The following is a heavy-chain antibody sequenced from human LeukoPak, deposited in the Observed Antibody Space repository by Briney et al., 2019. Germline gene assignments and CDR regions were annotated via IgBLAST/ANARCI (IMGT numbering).Heavy chain of an antibody. V-gene: IGHV4-34*01. Sequence: PSETLSLTCAVYGGSFSGYYWSWIRQPPGKGLEWIGEINHSGSTNYNPSLKSRVTISVDTSKNQFSLKLSSVTAADTAVYYCARHGPGKSFYYYYMDVWGKGTTVTVSS. D-gene: IGHD4-23*01. CDR3: ARHGPGKSFYYYYMDV. CDR1: GGSFSGYY. CDR2: INHSGST. J-gene: IGHJ6*03.